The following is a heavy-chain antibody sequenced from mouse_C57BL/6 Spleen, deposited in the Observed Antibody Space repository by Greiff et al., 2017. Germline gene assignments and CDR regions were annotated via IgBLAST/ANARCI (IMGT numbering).Heavy chain of an antibody. V-gene: IGHV3-1*01. J-gene: IGHJ3*01. CDR2: ISYSGST. CDR3: ARVGDYDGFAY. D-gene: IGHD2-4*01. Sequence: EVKLVESGPGMVKPSQSLSLTCTVTGYSITSGYDWHWIRHFPGNKLEWMGYISYSGSTNYNPSLKSRISITHDTSKNHFFLKLNSVTTEDTATYYCARVGDYDGFAYWGQGTLVTVSA. CDR1: GYSITSGYD.